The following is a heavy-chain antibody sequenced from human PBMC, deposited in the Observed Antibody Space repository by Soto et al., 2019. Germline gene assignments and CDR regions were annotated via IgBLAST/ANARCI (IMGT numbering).Heavy chain of an antibody. CDR3: ARDPKTSGGQHWAFNYFDS. CDR2: ISYDGTNK. D-gene: IGHD7-27*01. J-gene: IGHJ4*02. V-gene: IGHV3-30-3*01. CDR1: GFSFSISP. Sequence: QVQLVESGGGVVQPGRSLRLSCAASGFSFSISPMHWVRQAPGKGPEWVANISYDGTNKFYADSLKGRFTISRDNSKSTLYLQVDSLRPEDAAVYYCARDPKTSGGQHWAFNYFDSWGQGTLVTVSS.